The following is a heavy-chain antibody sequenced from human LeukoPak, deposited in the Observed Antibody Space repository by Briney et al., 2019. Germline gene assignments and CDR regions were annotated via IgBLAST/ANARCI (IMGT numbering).Heavy chain of an antibody. Sequence: SQTLSLTCTVSGGSLSSGSYYWSWIRQPAGKGLEWIGRIYTSGSTNYNPSLKSRVTISVDTSKNQFSLKLSSVTAADTAVYYCAREVVVVPAAMDSWGQGTLVTVSS. CDR3: AREVVVVPAAMDS. CDR1: GGSLSSGSYY. J-gene: IGHJ5*02. V-gene: IGHV4-61*02. CDR2: IYTSGST. D-gene: IGHD2-2*01.